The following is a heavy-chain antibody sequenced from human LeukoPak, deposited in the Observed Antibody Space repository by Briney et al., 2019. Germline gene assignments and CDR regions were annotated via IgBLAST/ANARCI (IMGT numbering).Heavy chain of an antibody. V-gene: IGHV4-4*07. Sequence: SETLSLTCTVSGGSISSYYWSWIRQPAGKGLEWIGRIYTSGSTNYNPSLKSRVTMSVDTSKNQFSLKLSSVTAADTAVYYCARGGQAYGSGSYYNQIDYWGQGTLVTVSS. CDR2: IYTSGST. J-gene: IGHJ4*02. D-gene: IGHD3-10*01. CDR1: GGSISSYY. CDR3: ARGGQAYGSGSYYNQIDY.